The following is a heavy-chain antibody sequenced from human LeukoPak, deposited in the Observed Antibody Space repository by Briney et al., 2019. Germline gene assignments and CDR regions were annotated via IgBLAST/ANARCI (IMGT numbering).Heavy chain of an antibody. CDR3: AKSPNSSSGFSDAFTL. D-gene: IGHD6-13*01. CDR2: IYTSGST. Sequence: SETLSLTCTVSGGSISSYYWIWIRQPAGKGLEWIGRIYTSGSTNYNPSLKSRVTMSVDTSKNQFSLKLRSVTAADTAIYYCAKSPNSSSGFSDAFTLWGQGTMVTVSS. V-gene: IGHV4-4*07. J-gene: IGHJ3*01. CDR1: GGSISSYY.